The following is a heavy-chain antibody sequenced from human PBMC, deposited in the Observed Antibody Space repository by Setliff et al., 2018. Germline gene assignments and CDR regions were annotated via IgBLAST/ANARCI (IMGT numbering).Heavy chain of an antibody. CDR1: GGSISSSNW. CDR2: IYHSGST. CDR3: ARTGTYRYFDS. V-gene: IGHV4-4*02. J-gene: IGHJ4*02. Sequence: SETLSLTCAVSGGSISSSNWWSWVRQPPGKGLEWIGEIYHSGSTNYNPSLKSRVTISVDTSKNQFSLKLTSVTAADTAVYYCARTGTYRYFDSWGQGTRVTVSS. D-gene: IGHD1-1*01.